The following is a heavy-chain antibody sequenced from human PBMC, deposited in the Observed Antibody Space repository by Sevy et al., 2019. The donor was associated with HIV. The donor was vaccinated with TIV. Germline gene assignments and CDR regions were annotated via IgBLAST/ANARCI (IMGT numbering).Heavy chain of an antibody. CDR2: ISGSGGST. Sequence: GGSLRLSCAASGFTFSSYAMSWVRQAPGKGLEWVSAISGSGGSTYYADSVKGRFTISRDNSKNTLYLQMNSLRAEDTAVYYWAKGISGTYYYDSSGYSQTYYFDYWGQGTLVTVSS. CDR1: GFTFSSYA. D-gene: IGHD3-22*01. V-gene: IGHV3-23*01. CDR3: AKGISGTYYYDSSGYSQTYYFDY. J-gene: IGHJ4*02.